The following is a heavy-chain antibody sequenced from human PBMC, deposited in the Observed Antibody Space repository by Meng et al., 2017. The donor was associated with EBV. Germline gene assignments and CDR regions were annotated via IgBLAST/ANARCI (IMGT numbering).Heavy chain of an antibody. CDR3: ADYSS. CDR1: GGSISSSSYY. D-gene: IGHD4-11*01. Sequence: QRRLQGSGPGLVKPSEPRSLTCTVSGGSISSSSYYWGWIRQPPGKGLEWIGSIYYSGSTYYNPSLKSRVTISVDTSKNQFSLKLSSVTAADTAVYYCADYSSWGQGTLVTVSS. V-gene: IGHV4-39*07. J-gene: IGHJ4*02. CDR2: IYYSGST.